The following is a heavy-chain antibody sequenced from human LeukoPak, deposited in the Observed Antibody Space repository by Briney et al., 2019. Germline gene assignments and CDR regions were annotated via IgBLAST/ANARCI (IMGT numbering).Heavy chain of an antibody. CDR1: GYTFTSYY. D-gene: IGHD3-3*01. CDR2: INPSGGST. J-gene: IGHJ6*02. CDR3: ARARSPITIFGVVIMSLGMDV. Sequence: ASVKVSCKASGYTFTSYYMHWVRQAPGQGLEWMGIINPSGGSTSYAQKFQGRVTMTRDTSTSTVYMELSSLRSEDTAVYYCARARSPITIFGVVIMSLGMDVWGQGTTVAVSS. V-gene: IGHV1-46*01.